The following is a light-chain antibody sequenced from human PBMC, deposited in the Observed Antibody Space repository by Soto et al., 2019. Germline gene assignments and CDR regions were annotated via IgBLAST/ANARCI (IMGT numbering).Light chain of an antibody. J-gene: IGLJ1*01. V-gene: IGLV1-40*01. CDR1: SSNIGAGYD. CDR3: QSYDTRMSGYF. Sequence: QSVLTQSPSVSGAPGQRVTLSCTGSSSNIGAGYDVHWYQQLPGAAPKLLIYDNNNRPSGVPDRFSGSKSGASASLAITGLQAEDEADYYCQSYDTRMSGYFFGPGTK. CDR2: DNN.